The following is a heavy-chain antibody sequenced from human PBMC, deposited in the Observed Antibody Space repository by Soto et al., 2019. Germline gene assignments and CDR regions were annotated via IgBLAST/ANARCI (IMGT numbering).Heavy chain of an antibody. V-gene: IGHV3-7*01. D-gene: IGHD4-17*01. J-gene: IGHJ4*02. CDR3: ARNYYGDFSSFDY. CDR2: IKQDGSEK. Sequence: HPGGSLRLSCAASGFTFTTYWMSWVRQAPGKGLEWVANIKQDGSEKSYVDSVKGRFNIYRDNAKNSLYLQMNSLRAEDTAVYYCARNYYGDFSSFDYWGQGTLVTVSS. CDR1: GFTFTTYW.